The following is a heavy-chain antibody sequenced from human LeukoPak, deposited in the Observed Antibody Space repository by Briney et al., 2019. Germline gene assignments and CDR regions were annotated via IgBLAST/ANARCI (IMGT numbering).Heavy chain of an antibody. CDR1: EFTFSTYG. CDR2: ISYGGSYK. J-gene: IGHJ4*02. D-gene: IGHD6-13*01. V-gene: IGHV3-30*18. CDR3: AKDRYSGLNTIDY. Sequence: GGSLRLSCAASEFTFSTYGMHWVRQAPGKGLEWVAVISYGGSYKFYADSVKGRFTISRDNSKSTLYLKMNSLKAEDTAVYYCAKDRYSGLNTIDYWGQGTLVTVSS.